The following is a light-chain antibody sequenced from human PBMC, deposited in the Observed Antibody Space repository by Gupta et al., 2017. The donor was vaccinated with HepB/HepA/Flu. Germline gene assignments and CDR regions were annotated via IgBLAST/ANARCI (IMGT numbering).Light chain of an antibody. J-gene: IGLJ1*01. Sequence: QSALTQPASVSGSPGQSLTISCTGTSSDVGGYNYVSWYQQHPGKAPKLMIYDVSNRPSGVSNRFSGSKSGNTASLTISGLQAEDEADYYCSSYTSSSTHNYVFGTGTKVTVL. CDR2: DVS. CDR3: SSYTSSSTHNYV. V-gene: IGLV2-14*03. CDR1: SSDVGGYNY.